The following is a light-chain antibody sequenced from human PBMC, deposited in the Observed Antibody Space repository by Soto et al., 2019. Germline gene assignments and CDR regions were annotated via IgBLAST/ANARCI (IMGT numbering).Light chain of an antibody. Sequence: IVLTQSPGTLSLSPGERATLSCRASQSVRSEYLAWYQQKPGLAPRLLIYGASSRATGIPDRFSGSGSGTDFTLTISRLDPEDFAVYYCLQYGRSPYTFGQGTNLEIK. CDR2: GAS. J-gene: IGKJ2*01. CDR1: QSVRSEY. CDR3: LQYGRSPYT. V-gene: IGKV3-20*01.